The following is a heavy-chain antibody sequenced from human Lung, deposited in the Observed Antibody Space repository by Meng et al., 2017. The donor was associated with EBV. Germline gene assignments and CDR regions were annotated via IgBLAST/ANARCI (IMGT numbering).Heavy chain of an antibody. CDR2: ISCYNGDT. CDR1: GYTFTHHG. J-gene: IGHJ4*02. V-gene: IGHV1-18*01. CDR3: ARQGGLLDLDY. D-gene: IGHD2-15*01. Sequence: QVRLEQAGAEVKKPGASVRVSCKASGYTFTHHGISWTRQAPGQGLEWMGWISCYNGDTNYAQKFQGRVTMTTDSSTTTAYMELRSLTSDDTALYYCARQGGLLDLDYWGQGTLVTVSS.